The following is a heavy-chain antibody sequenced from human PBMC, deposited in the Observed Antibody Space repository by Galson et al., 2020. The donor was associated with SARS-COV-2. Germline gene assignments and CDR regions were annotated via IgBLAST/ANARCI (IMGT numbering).Heavy chain of an antibody. Sequence: SETLSLTCTVSGGSISSYYWSWIRQPPGKGLEWIGYIYYSGSTNYNPSLKSRVTISVDTSKNQFSLKLSSVTAADTAVYYCARHAPYYDFWSGYSTIYYYYYMDVWGKGTTVTVSS. CDR1: GGSISSYY. CDR2: IYYSGST. V-gene: IGHV4-59*08. CDR3: ARHAPYYDFWSGYSTIYYYYYMDV. D-gene: IGHD3-3*01. J-gene: IGHJ6*03.